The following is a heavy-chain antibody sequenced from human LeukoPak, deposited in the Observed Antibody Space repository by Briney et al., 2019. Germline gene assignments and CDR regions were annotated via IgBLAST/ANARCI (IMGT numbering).Heavy chain of an antibody. D-gene: IGHD4-17*01. CDR2: INPNSGGT. Sequence: ASVKVSCKASGYTFTGYYMHWVRQAPGQGLEWMGWINPNSGGTNYAQKLQGRVTMTTDTSTSTAYMELRSLRSDDTAVYYCARAGDYVNAFDIWGQGTMVTVSS. J-gene: IGHJ3*02. CDR1: GYTFTGYY. V-gene: IGHV1-2*02. CDR3: ARAGDYVNAFDI.